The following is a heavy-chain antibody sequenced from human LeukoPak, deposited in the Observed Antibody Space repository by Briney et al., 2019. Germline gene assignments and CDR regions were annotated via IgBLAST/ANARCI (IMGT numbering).Heavy chain of an antibody. D-gene: IGHD3-22*01. CDR2: ISTYNGDT. V-gene: IGHV1-18*01. Sequence: SVKVSCKASGYTFTNYGISWVRQAPGQGLEWMGWISTYNGDTNYAQKLQGRVTMTTDTSTSTASMELRSLRSDDTAVYYCARERGYDSSGYYHDAFDVWGQGTMVTVSS. J-gene: IGHJ3*01. CDR3: ARERGYDSSGYYHDAFDV. CDR1: GYTFTNYG.